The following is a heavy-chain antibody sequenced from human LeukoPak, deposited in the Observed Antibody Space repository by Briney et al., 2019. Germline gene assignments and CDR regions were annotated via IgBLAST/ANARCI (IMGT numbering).Heavy chain of an antibody. D-gene: IGHD3-10*01. CDR2: ISSSSHI. Sequence: GGSLRLSCAASGFTFSSYSMNWVRQAPGKGLEWVSSISSSSHIYYADSVKGRFTISRDNAKNSLYLQMNSLRAEDTAVYYCARFGLALFDYWGQGTLVTVSS. V-gene: IGHV3-21*01. CDR1: GFTFSSYS. J-gene: IGHJ4*02. CDR3: ARFGLALFDY.